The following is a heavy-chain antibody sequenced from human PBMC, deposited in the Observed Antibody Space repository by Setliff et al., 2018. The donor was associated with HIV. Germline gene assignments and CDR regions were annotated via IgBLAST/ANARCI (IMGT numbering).Heavy chain of an antibody. Sequence: SETLSLTCVVSGYSISNTGHYWGWIRQPPGKGLEWIGSIYHTGDTYANPSLKNRVTISRDTSKDRFSLNLRSVTAADTAIYYCARHKTHDYDGNSVYFDFWGQGILVTVSS. CDR2: IYHTGDT. D-gene: IGHD4-17*01. J-gene: IGHJ4*02. CDR1: GYSISNTGHY. V-gene: IGHV4-38-2*01. CDR3: ARHKTHDYDGNSVYFDF.